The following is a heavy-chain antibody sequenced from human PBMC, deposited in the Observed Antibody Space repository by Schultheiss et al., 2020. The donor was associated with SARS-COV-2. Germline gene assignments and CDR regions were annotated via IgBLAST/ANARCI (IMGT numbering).Heavy chain of an antibody. CDR3: ARSLTAMGEFDP. Sequence: GSLRLSCTVSGGSISSYYWSWIRQPPGKGLEWIGYIYYSGSTNYNPSLKSRVTISVDTSKNQFSLKLSSVTAADTAVYYCARSLTAMGEFDPWGQGTLVTVSS. V-gene: IGHV4-59*01. CDR1: GGSISSYY. CDR2: IYYSGST. J-gene: IGHJ5*02. D-gene: IGHD5-18*01.